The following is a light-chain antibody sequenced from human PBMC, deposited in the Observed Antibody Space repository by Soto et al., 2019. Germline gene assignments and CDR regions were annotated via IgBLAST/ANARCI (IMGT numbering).Light chain of an antibody. CDR2: KAS. CDR3: QQYICYPHT. J-gene: IGKJ2*01. V-gene: IGKV1-5*03. CDR1: QSISTW. Sequence: DIQMTQSPSTLSASVGDRVTITCRASQSISTWLAWYQQKPGKAPKLLIYKASSLRNGVPSRFSGSGSGTEFTLTIYSLQPDDFASYYCQQYICYPHTFGQGNKLEIK.